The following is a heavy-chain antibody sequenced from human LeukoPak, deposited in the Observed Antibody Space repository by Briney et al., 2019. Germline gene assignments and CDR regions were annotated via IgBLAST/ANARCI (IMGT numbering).Heavy chain of an antibody. V-gene: IGHV3-23*01. Sequence: PGRSLRLSCAASGFTFDDYAMSWVRQVPGKGLEWVSAITGSGDDTYHADSVKGRFTISRDNSKNTLYLQMNSLRAEDTAVYYCAKDPYAILTGYRYYFDYWGQGTLVTVSS. CDR2: ITGSGDDT. J-gene: IGHJ4*02. CDR1: GFTFDDYA. CDR3: AKDPYAILTGYRYYFDY. D-gene: IGHD3-9*01.